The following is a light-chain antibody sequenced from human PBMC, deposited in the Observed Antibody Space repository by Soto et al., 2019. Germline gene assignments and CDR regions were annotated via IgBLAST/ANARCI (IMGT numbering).Light chain of an antibody. V-gene: IGLV2-14*01. Sequence: QSALTQPASVSGSPGQSITISCTGSNSDIGGYNYVSWYQQYPNKAPKLIIYDVTSRPSGVSNRFSGSKSGNTASLTISGLQAEDEADYYCSSKTTITPALFGGGTKLT. CDR1: NSDIGGYNY. J-gene: IGLJ2*01. CDR3: SSKTTITPAL. CDR2: DVT.